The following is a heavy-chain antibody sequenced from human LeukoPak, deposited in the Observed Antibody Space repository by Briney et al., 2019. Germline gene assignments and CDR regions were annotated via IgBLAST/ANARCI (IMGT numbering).Heavy chain of an antibody. D-gene: IGHD2-2*01. CDR3: AKGIVVVPAAIDY. V-gene: IGHV3-21*04. Sequence: GGSLRLSCAASGFTFSSYSMNWVRQAPGKGLEWVSSISSSSSYIYYADSVKGRFTISRDNAKNTLYLQMNSLRAEDTAVYYCAKGIVVVPAAIDYWGQGTLVTVSS. CDR2: ISSSSSYI. CDR1: GFTFSSYS. J-gene: IGHJ4*02.